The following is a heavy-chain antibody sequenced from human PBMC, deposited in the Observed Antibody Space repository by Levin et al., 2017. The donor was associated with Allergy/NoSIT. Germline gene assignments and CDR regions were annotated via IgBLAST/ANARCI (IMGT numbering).Heavy chain of an antibody. V-gene: IGHV3-30*04. D-gene: IGHD6-13*01. Sequence: TGGSLRLSCAASGFTFSSYAMHWVRQAPGKGLEWVAVISYDGSNKYYADSVKGRFTISRDNSKNTLYLQMNSLRAEDTAVYYCASISSSWLLNDYGMDVWGQGTTVTVSS. J-gene: IGHJ6*02. CDR2: ISYDGSNK. CDR3: ASISSSWLLNDYGMDV. CDR1: GFTFSSYA.